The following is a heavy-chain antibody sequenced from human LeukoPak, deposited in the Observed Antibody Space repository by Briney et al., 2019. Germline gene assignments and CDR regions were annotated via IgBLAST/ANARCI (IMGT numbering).Heavy chain of an antibody. CDR3: AKVVDILTNFDY. J-gene: IGHJ4*02. V-gene: IGHV3-30-3*01. Sequence: GRSLRLSCAASGFTFSSYAMHWVRQAPGKGLEWVAVISYDGSNKYYADSVKGRFTISRDNSKNTLYLQMNSLRAEDTAVYYCAKVVDILTNFDYWGQGTLVTVSS. CDR1: GFTFSSYA. CDR2: ISYDGSNK. D-gene: IGHD3-9*01.